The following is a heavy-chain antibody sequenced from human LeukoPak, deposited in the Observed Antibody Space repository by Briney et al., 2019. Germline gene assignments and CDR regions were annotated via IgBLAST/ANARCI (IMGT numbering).Heavy chain of an antibody. J-gene: IGHJ6*02. CDR3: GKRELWHGSGEDA. V-gene: IGHV3-23*01. CDR2: ISGSGDRT. CDR1: GFTFNNYA. D-gene: IGHD3-10*01. Sequence: PGGSLRLPCAASGFTFNNYAMSWFRQTPGKGLEWVSAISGSGDRTYYAESVKGRFSISRDNSKNTLYLQMHSLRAEDTAVYYCGKRELWHGSGEDAWGQGTTVTVSS.